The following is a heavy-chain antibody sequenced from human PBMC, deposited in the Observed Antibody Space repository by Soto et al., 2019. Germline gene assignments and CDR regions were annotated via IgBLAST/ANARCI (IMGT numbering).Heavy chain of an antibody. CDR3: ASRYYYDSSGYYYPYYY. Sequence: EVQLVESGGGLVQPGGSLRLSCAASGFTFSNYNMNWARQAPGKGLEWVSSISSSSSTIYYADSVKGRFTISRDNAKNSLYLQMNSLRDEDTAVYYCASRYYYDSSGYYYPYYYWGQGTLVTVSS. CDR2: ISSSSSTI. J-gene: IGHJ4*02. V-gene: IGHV3-48*02. D-gene: IGHD3-22*01. CDR1: GFTFSNYN.